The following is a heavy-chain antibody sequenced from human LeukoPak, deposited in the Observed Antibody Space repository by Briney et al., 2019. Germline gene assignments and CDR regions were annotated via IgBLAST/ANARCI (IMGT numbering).Heavy chain of an antibody. D-gene: IGHD3-22*01. CDR1: GGSFSGYY. J-gene: IGHJ4*02. V-gene: IGHV4-34*01. CDR3: ARGESALNYYDSSRSVDY. Sequence: KPSETLSLTCAVYGGSFSGYYWSWIRQPPGKGLEWIGEINHSGSTNYNPPLKSRVTISVDTSKNQFSLKLSSVTAADTAVYYCARGESALNYYDSSRSVDYWGQGTLVTVSS. CDR2: INHSGST.